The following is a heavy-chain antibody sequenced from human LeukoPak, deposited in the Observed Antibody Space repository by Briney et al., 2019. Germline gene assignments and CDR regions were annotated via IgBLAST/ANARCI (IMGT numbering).Heavy chain of an antibody. CDR2: ISYDGSNK. V-gene: IGHV3-30*18. D-gene: IGHD2-15*01. Sequence: GGSLRLSCAASGFTFSSYGMHWVRQAPGKGLEWVAVISYDGSNKYYADSVKGRFTISRDNSKNTLYLQMNSLRAEDTAVYYCAKDVPPSFWYFDLWGRGTLVTVSS. CDR3: AKDVPPSFWYFDL. CDR1: GFTFSSYG. J-gene: IGHJ2*01.